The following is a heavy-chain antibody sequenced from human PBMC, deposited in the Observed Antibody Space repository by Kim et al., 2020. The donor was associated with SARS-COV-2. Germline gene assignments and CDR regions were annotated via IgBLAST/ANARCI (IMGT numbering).Heavy chain of an antibody. Sequence: GGSLRLSCSASGFTFSSYAMYWVRQAPGKGLEYVSDISTNGGSIHYADSEKGRFTISRDNSKNTLYLQMSSRRPEETAVYYCVKAQGFGTSSFYYYGMDVGGQGTTVTVSS. J-gene: IGHJ6*01. V-gene: IGHV3-64D*09. CDR2: ISTNGGSI. CDR3: VKAQGFGTSSFYYYGMDV. CDR1: GFTFSSYA. D-gene: IGHD3-10*01.